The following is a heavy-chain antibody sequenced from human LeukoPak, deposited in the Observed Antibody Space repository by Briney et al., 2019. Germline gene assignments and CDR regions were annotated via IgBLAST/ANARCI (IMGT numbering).Heavy chain of an antibody. J-gene: IGHJ4*02. CDR1: GFTLSTFA. CDR2: IFPSGGEI. Sequence: GGSLRLSCAASGFTLSTFAMIWVRQPPGEGLEWVSSIFPSGGEIHYADSVRGRFTISRDNSKSPMSLQMNSLRAEDTAIYYCATYRQVLLPFDSWGQGTLVTVSS. CDR3: ATYRQVLLPFDS. V-gene: IGHV3-23*01. D-gene: IGHD2-2*02.